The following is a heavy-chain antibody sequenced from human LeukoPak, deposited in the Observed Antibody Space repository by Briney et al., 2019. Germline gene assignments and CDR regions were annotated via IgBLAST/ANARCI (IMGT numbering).Heavy chain of an antibody. V-gene: IGHV4-31*03. J-gene: IGHJ3*02. CDR3: ASALSSLIYGSGVGDAFDI. CDR1: GGSISSGGYY. Sequence: SETLSLTCTVSGGSISSGGYYWSWIRQHPGKGLEWIGYIYYSGSTYYNPSLKSRVTISVGTSKNQFSLKLSSVTAADTAVYYCASALSSLIYGSGVGDAFDIWGQGTMVTVSS. CDR2: IYYSGST. D-gene: IGHD3-10*01.